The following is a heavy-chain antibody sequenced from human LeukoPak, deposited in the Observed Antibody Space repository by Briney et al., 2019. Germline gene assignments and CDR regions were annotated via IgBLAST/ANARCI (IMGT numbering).Heavy chain of an antibody. CDR3: AKDRGHCTNGVCHNYYYMDV. CDR1: GFAFSSYA. D-gene: IGHD2-8*01. Sequence: GGSLRLSCAASGFAFSSYAMRWVRQAPGKGLEWVSSISGSGDRRDSADSVKGRFTISRDNSKNTLYLEMYSLRAEDTAVYYCAKDRGHCTNGVCHNYYYMDVWGKGTTVTVSS. J-gene: IGHJ6*03. V-gene: IGHV3-23*01. CDR2: ISGSGDRR.